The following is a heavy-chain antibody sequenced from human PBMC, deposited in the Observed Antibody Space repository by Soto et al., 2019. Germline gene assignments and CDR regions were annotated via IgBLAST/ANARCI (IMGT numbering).Heavy chain of an antibody. D-gene: IGHD3-22*01. Sequence: PSETLSLTCAVYGGSFSGYYWSWIRQPPGKGLEWIGEINHSGSTNYNPSLKSRVTISVDTSKNQFSLKLSSVTAADTAVYYCARGYYDSSGYYHYDAFDIWGQGTMVTVS. J-gene: IGHJ3*02. V-gene: IGHV4-34*01. CDR2: INHSGST. CDR3: ARGYYDSSGYYHYDAFDI. CDR1: GGSFSGYY.